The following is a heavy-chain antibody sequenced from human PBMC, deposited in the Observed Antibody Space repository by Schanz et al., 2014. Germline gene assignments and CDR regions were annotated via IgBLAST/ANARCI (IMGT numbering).Heavy chain of an antibody. CDR3: ARDGEAAAGCDY. Sequence: QVQLVQSGAEVKEPGASVMLSCKTSGYTFSNYALHWVRQAPGQGLEWMGIINPSGGSTSYAQKFQGRVTMTRDTSTSTVYMELSSLRSEDTAVYYCARDGEAAAGCDYWGQGTLVTVSS. D-gene: IGHD6-13*01. J-gene: IGHJ4*02. CDR1: GYTFSNYA. V-gene: IGHV1-46*03. CDR2: INPSGGST.